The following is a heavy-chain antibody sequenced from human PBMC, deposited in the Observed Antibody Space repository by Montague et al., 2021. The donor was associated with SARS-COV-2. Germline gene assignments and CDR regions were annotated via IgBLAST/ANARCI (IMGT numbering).Heavy chain of an antibody. J-gene: IGHJ6*02. CDR2: IYYSGST. CDR3: ARNRRITIFGVGLSNYYGMDV. V-gene: IGHV4-59*01. D-gene: IGHD3-3*01. Sequence: SETLSLNCTVSGGSISSYYWSWIRQPPGKGLEWIGYIYYSGSTNYNPSLKSRVTISVDTSKNQFSLKLSSVTAADTAVYYCARNRRITIFGVGLSNYYGMDVWGQGTTVTVSS. CDR1: GGSISSYY.